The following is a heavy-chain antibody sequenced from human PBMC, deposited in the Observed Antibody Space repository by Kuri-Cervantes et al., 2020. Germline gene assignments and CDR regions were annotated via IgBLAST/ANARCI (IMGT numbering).Heavy chain of an antibody. CDR2: SNAGNGNT. Sequence: ASVKVSCKASGNTFTSYAMHWVRQAPGQRLEWMGWSNAGNGNTKYSQEFQGRLTITRDTSASTAYMELSSLRSEDMAVYYCARDHDSSGYDYWGQGTLVTVSS. D-gene: IGHD3-22*01. CDR1: GNTFTSYA. V-gene: IGHV1-3*02. J-gene: IGHJ4*02. CDR3: ARDHDSSGYDY.